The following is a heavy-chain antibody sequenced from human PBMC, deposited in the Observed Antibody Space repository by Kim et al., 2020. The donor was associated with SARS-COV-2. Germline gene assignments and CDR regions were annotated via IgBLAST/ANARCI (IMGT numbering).Heavy chain of an antibody. CDR2: IYYSGST. V-gene: IGHV4-39*01. CDR3: ARHWGLTIFGVVLLNWFDP. CDR1: GGSISSSSYY. Sequence: SETLSLTCTVSGGSISSSSYYWGWIRQPPGKGLEWIGSIYYSGSTYYNPSLKSRVTISVDTSKNQFSLKLSSVTAADTAVYYCARHWGLTIFGVVLLNWFDPWGQGTLVTVSS. D-gene: IGHD3-3*01. J-gene: IGHJ5*02.